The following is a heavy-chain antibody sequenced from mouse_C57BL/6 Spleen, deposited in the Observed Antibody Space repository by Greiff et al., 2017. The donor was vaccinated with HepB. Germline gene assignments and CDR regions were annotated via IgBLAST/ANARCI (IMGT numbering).Heavy chain of an antibody. J-gene: IGHJ2*01. CDR3: ARERPYYLDY. Sequence: QVQLQQPGAELVKPGASVKLSCKASGYTFTSYWMHWVKQRPGQGLEWIGMIHPNSGSTNYNEKFKSKATLTVDKSSSTTYMQLSSLTSEDSAVYYCARERPYYLDYWGQGTTLTVSS. CDR2: IHPNSGST. V-gene: IGHV1-64*01. CDR1: GYTFTSYW.